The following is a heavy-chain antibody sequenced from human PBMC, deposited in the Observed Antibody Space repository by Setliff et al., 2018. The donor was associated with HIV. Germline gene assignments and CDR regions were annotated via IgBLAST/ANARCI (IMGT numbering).Heavy chain of an antibody. D-gene: IGHD3-22*01. CDR1: GGSISSRNHY. CDR2: IYYTGVT. Sequence: PSETLSLTCTVSGGSISSRNHYWGWIRQPPGKGLEWIGSIYYTGVTYYNPSLRSRVTISVDTSKNQFSLKLSSVTAADTAVYYCAAGLHYYDSTGYPLTFDYWGQGALVTVSS. V-gene: IGHV4-39*01. J-gene: IGHJ4*02. CDR3: AAGLHYYDSTGYPLTFDY.